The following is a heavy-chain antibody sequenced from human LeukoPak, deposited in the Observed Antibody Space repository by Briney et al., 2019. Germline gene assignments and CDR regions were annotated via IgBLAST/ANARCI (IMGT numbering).Heavy chain of an antibody. Sequence: SETLSLTCTVSGGSISSYYWSWLRQPPGKGLEWIGYIYYSGSTNYNPSLKSRVTISVDTSKNQFSLKLSSVTAADTAVYYCARRDDILTYDAFDIWGQGTMVTVSS. J-gene: IGHJ3*02. CDR1: GGSISSYY. CDR2: IYYSGST. D-gene: IGHD3-9*01. CDR3: ARRDDILTYDAFDI. V-gene: IGHV4-59*08.